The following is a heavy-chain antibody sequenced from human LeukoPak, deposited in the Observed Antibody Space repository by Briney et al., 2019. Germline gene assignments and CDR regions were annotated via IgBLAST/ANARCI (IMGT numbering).Heavy chain of an antibody. D-gene: IGHD3-16*01. CDR2: ISGDGGST. CDR1: GFTFGDYA. CDR3: AKDRDMITFGGTDC. Sequence: GGSLRLSCAASGFTFGDYAMHWVRQGPGKGLEWISVISGDGGSTYYADSVKGRFTISRDNSKNSLYLQMNSLTIEDTALDFCAKDRDMITFGGTDCWGQGTLVTVSS. V-gene: IGHV3-43*02. J-gene: IGHJ4*02.